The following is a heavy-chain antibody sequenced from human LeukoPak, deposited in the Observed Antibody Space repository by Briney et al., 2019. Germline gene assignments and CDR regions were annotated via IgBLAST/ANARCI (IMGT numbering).Heavy chain of an antibody. CDR2: INPNSGGT. D-gene: IGHD1-26*01. J-gene: IGHJ4*02. CDR3: ARDSVGAFDY. Sequence: ASVKVSCKASGYTFTGYYMHWVRQAPGQGLEWMGWINPNSGGTNFARKFQGRVTMTRDTSISTVYMELSRLRSDDTAVYYCARDSVGAFDYRGQGTLVTVSS. V-gene: IGHV1-2*02. CDR1: GYTFTGYY.